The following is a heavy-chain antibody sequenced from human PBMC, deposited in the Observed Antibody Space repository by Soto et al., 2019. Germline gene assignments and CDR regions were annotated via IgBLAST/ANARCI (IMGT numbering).Heavy chain of an antibody. CDR2: ISSSSSYI. J-gene: IGHJ3*02. D-gene: IGHD5-12*01. CDR3: ARDEMATIGAFDI. V-gene: IGHV3-21*01. CDR1: GFTFSSYS. Sequence: ESGGGLVKPGGSLRLSCAASGFTFSSYSMNWVRQAPGKGLEWVSSISSSSSYIYYADSVKGRFTISRDNAKNSLYLQMNSLRAEDTAVYYCARDEMATIGAFDIWGQGTMVTVSS.